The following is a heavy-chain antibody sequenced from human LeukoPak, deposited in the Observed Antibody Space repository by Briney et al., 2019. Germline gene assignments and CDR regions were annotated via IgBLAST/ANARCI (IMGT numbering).Heavy chain of an antibody. D-gene: IGHD6-6*01. CDR2: LYHSGST. Sequence: SETLSLTCSVSGYSISSGCYWGWIRQAPGKGLEWIGNLYHSGSTYYNPSLKSRVSISVDTSKNQFSLNLSSVTAADTAVYYCATEIQNIAGRVYWGQGTLVTVSS. J-gene: IGHJ4*02. CDR3: ATEIQNIAGRVY. V-gene: IGHV4-38-2*02. CDR1: GYSISSGCY.